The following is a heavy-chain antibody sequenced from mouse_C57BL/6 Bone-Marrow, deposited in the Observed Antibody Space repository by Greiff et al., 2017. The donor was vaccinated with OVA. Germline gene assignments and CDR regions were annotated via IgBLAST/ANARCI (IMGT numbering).Heavy chain of an antibody. D-gene: IGHD1-1*01. CDR1: GYTFTSYG. Sequence: QVQLQQSGAELARPGASVKLSCKASGYTFTSYGISWVKQRPGQGLEWIGEIYPRSGNPYYHEKFKGKATLTADNSSSTAYMVHRSRTSDDSAVYCWAREGDYYGSSVTAYYAMDDWGQGTSVTVSS. V-gene: IGHV1-81*01. CDR3: AREGDYYGSSVTAYYAMDD. J-gene: IGHJ4*01. CDR2: IYPRSGNP.